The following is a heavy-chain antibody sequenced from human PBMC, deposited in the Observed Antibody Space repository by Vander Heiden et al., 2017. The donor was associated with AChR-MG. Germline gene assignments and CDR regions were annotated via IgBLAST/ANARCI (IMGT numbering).Heavy chain of an antibody. CDR3: AKALYSYYLDV. CDR1: GSAFRTYA. Sequence: EVQLSESGGGLVQPGGSLRLSCAASGSAFRTYAMTWVRQAPGRGLEWVSEIIGGGDSAHYADSVKGRFTASRDNSKNIVYLQMNSLRAEDTAVYYCAKALYSYYLDVWGKGTTVTVSS. V-gene: IGHV3-23*01. J-gene: IGHJ6*03. CDR2: IIGGGDSA.